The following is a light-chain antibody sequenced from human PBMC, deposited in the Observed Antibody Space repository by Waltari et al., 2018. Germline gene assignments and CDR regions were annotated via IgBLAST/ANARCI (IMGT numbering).Light chain of an antibody. Sequence: DIQMTQSPSSLSASVGDRVTLPCRASQSISYYLNWYQHKPGKAPKLLIYGASSLQSGVPSTFSGSGSGTDFTLTISSLQPEDFAIYFCQQSFRTPYTFGQGTKLEIK. CDR2: GAS. CDR3: QQSFRTPYT. V-gene: IGKV1-39*01. CDR1: QSISYY. J-gene: IGKJ2*01.